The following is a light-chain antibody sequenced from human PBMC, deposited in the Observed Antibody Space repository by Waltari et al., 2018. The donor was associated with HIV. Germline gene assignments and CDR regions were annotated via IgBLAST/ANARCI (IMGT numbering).Light chain of an antibody. J-gene: IGKJ4*01. V-gene: IGKV3-15*01. Sequence: VITQPAATVSVSPGGRATPSCRASQSVGSYLAWYQQKPGQAPRLLIYGASTRATGIPTRFSGSGSGTEFTLTISSLKSEDFAVYYCHQYNKWPRGTFGGGTKVEV. CDR1: QSVGSY. CDR3: HQYNKWPRGT. CDR2: GAS.